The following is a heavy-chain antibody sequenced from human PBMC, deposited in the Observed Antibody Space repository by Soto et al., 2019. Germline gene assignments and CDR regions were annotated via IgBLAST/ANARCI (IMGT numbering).Heavy chain of an antibody. J-gene: IGHJ4*02. D-gene: IGHD2-8*01. CDR2: IHYSGSA. CDR1: DGSISSSY. CDR3: ARGRPDLALMVYSIHTACYFDS. Sequence: SETLSLTCTVSDGSISSSYWTWIRQPPGKGLEWIGHIHYSGSANYNPSLKSRVTMSVDTSKNQFSLTLTSVTAADTAIYYCARGRPDLALMVYSIHTACYFDSWGQGTLVTVSS. V-gene: IGHV4-59*01.